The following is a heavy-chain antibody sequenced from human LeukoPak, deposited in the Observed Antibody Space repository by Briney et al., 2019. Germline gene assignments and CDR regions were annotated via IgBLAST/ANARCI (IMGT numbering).Heavy chain of an antibody. CDR2: INNDGSGT. V-gene: IGHV3-74*01. Sequence: GGSLRLSCAASGFTFSSYWMHWVRQAPGKGPVWVSRINNDGSGTTYADSVKGRFTISRDNAKNSLYLQMNSLRAEDTAVYYCARGAAAGADAFDIWGQGTMVTVSS. D-gene: IGHD6-13*01. CDR3: ARGAAAGADAFDI. CDR1: GFTFSSYW. J-gene: IGHJ3*02.